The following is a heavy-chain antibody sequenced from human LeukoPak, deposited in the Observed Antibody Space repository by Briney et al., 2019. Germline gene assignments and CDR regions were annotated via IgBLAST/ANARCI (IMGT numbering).Heavy chain of an antibody. CDR2: IYYTGST. V-gene: IGHV4-59*01. J-gene: IGHJ5*01. CDR1: GGSISLYY. D-gene: IGHD5-18*01. CDR3: ARAAYSWDHWFDS. Sequence: LSETLSLTCSVSGGSISLYYWSWIRQPPGKGLEWIGNIYYTGSTNYNPSLKSRLTISVDTSKNQFSLKLGSVTAADTAVYYCARAAYSWDHWFDSWGQGTLVTVSS.